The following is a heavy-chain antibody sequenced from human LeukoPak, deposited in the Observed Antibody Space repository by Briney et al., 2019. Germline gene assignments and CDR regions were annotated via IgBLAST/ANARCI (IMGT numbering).Heavy chain of an antibody. J-gene: IGHJ4*02. CDR1: GFTFSSYA. CDR2: ISGSGGST. CDR3: ARGVRAAAVGGTGFDY. Sequence: GGSLRLSCAASGFTFSSYAMSWVRQIPGKGLEWVSAISGSGGSTFYVDSVKGRFTISRDNAKNSIYLHINSLRAEDTALYYCARGVRAAAVGGTGFDYWGQGTLVTVSS. V-gene: IGHV3-23*01. D-gene: IGHD6-13*01.